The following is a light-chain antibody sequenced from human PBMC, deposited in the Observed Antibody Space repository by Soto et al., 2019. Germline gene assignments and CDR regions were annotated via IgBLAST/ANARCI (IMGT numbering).Light chain of an antibody. Sequence: EIVMTQSPATLSVSPGERATLSCRASQSVSGNLAWYQQKPGQAPRLLIYGASTRATGIPDRFSGSGSGTDFTLTISRLEPEDFAVYYCQQYGSSRITFGQGTRLEIK. V-gene: IGKV3-20*01. CDR1: QSVSGN. J-gene: IGKJ5*01. CDR2: GAS. CDR3: QQYGSSRIT.